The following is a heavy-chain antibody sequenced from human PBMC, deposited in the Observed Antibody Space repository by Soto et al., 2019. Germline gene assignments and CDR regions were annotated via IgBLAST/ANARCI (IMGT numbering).Heavy chain of an antibody. CDR1: GFTFSSYS. CDR2: ISSSSSYI. Sequence: EVQLVESGGGLVKPGGSLRLSCAASGFTFSSYSMNWVRQAPGKGLEWVSSISSSSSYIYYADSVKGRFTISRDNAKNLLYLQMNSLRAEDTAVYYCASEPSTPVTSTKGVCWGQGTLVTVSS. D-gene: IGHD4-17*01. J-gene: IGHJ4*02. V-gene: IGHV3-21*01. CDR3: ASEPSTPVTSTKGVC.